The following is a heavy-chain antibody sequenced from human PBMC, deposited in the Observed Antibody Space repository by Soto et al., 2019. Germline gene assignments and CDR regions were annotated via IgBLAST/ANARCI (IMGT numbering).Heavy chain of an antibody. Sequence: PGGSLRLSCAASGFIFSSYAMHWVRQAPGKGLEWVAVISFDGSNKYYVDSVKGRFTISRDNSKNTLYLQMNSLRTEDTAVYYCANDRGGDNWNYRNDYDAFDIWGQGTMVTVSS. V-gene: IGHV3-30-3*02. CDR3: ANDRGGDNWNYRNDYDAFDI. CDR2: ISFDGSNK. D-gene: IGHD1-7*01. J-gene: IGHJ3*02. CDR1: GFIFSSYA.